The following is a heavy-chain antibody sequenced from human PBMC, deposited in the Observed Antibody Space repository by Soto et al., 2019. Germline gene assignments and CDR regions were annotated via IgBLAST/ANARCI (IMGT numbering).Heavy chain of an antibody. Sequence: AASVKVSCKASGYTFTSYYMHWVRQAPGQGLEWMGIINPSGGSTSYAQKFQGRVTMTRDTSTSTVYMELSSLRSEDTAVYYCARVTAAGKDYYYYGMDVWGQGTTVTVSS. CDR2: INPSGGST. CDR3: ARVTAAGKDYYYYGMDV. V-gene: IGHV1-46*01. D-gene: IGHD6-13*01. CDR1: GYTFTSYY. J-gene: IGHJ6*02.